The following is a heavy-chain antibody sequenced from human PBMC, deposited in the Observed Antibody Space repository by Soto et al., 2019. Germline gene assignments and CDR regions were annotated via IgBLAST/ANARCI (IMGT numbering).Heavy chain of an antibody. J-gene: IGHJ6*02. V-gene: IGHV3-48*03. CDR1: GFTFSYYE. CDR2: ISHTDRLT. Sequence: EVQLAESGGDLVQPGGSLRLSCVGSGFTFSYYEMNWVRQAPGKGLERVAFISHTDRLTHYPDSVRGRFTISRDNAKNSLYLHMTSLRVEDTAVYYCARMGQWRVPGDYYYGMDVWGQGTSVTVSS. CDR3: ARMGQWRVPGDYYYGMDV. D-gene: IGHD6-19*01.